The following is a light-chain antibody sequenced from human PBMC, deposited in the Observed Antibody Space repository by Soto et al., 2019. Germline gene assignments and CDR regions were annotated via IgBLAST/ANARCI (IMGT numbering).Light chain of an antibody. CDR3: QHLNDYRYT. Sequence: DIQLTQSPSFLSASVGDRVTITCRASQAISSSLAWYQNNPGKAPKLLIYAASTLQHGVPSSFSGSGSGTEFTLTISSLQPEDFATYYCQHLNDYRYTFGQGTKVEIK. V-gene: IGKV1-9*01. CDR1: QAISSS. CDR2: AAS. J-gene: IGKJ2*01.